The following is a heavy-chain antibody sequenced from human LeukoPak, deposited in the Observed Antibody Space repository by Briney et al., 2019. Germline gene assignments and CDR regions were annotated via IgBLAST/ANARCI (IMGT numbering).Heavy chain of an antibody. CDR2: INPNSGGT. V-gene: IGHV1-2*02. J-gene: IGHJ4*02. CDR1: GYTFTGYY. CDR3: AREREWDYYDSSAPEDY. Sequence: ASVKVSCKASGYTFTGYYMHWVRQAPGQGLEWMGWINPNSGGTNYAQKFQGRVTKTRDTSISTAYMELSRLRSDDTAVYYCAREREWDYYDSSAPEDYWGQGTLVTVSS. D-gene: IGHD3-22*01.